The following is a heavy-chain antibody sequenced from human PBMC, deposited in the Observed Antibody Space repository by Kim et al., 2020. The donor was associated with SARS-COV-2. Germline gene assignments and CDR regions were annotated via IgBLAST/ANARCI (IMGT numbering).Heavy chain of an antibody. CDR2: ISYDGSNK. D-gene: IGHD1-7*01. CDR1: GFTFSSYA. Sequence: GGSLRLSCAASGFTFSSYAMHWVRQAPGKGLEWVAVISYDGSNKYYVDSVKGRFTISRDNSKNTLYLQMNSLRAEDTAVYYCARDTGTGTTSLGSGMDV. CDR3: ARDTGTGTTSLGSGMDV. J-gene: IGHJ6*01. V-gene: IGHV3-30*04.